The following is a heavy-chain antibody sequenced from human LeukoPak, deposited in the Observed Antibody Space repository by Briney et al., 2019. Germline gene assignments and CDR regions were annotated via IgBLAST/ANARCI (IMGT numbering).Heavy chain of an antibody. CDR3: ARRHYGSGSYYLDV. CDR1: GGTFSSYA. D-gene: IGHD3-10*01. Sequence: SGKVSCKASGGTFSSYAISWVRQAPGQGLEWMGRIIPILGIANYAQKFQGRVTITADKSTSTAYMELSSLRSEDTAVYYCARRHYGSGSYYLDVWGQGTTVTVSS. V-gene: IGHV1-69*04. CDR2: IIPILGIA. J-gene: IGHJ6*02.